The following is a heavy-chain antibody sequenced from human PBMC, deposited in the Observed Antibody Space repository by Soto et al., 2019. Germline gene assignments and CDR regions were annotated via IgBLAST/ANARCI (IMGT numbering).Heavy chain of an antibody. CDR1: GFTFSSYS. J-gene: IGHJ4*02. D-gene: IGHD3-9*01. Sequence: GGSLRLSCAASGFTFSSYSMNWVRQAPGKGLEWVSSISSSSSYIYYADSVKGRFTISRDNAKNSLYLQMNSLRAEDTAVYYCAKERIQEAEYYDILTGYDNWGQGTLVTVSS. CDR3: AKERIQEAEYYDILTGYDN. V-gene: IGHV3-21*01. CDR2: ISSSSSYI.